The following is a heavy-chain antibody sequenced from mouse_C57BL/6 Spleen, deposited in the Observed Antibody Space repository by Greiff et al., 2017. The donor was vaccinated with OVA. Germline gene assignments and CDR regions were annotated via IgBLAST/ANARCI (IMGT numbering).Heavy chain of an antibody. J-gene: IGHJ3*01. CDR1: GFTFTDYY. CDR3: ARSLYGNYEGFAY. Sequence: EVKLQESGGGLVQPGGSLSLSCAASGFTFTDYYMSWVRQPPGKALEWLGFIRNNANGYTTEYSASVKGRFTISRDNSQSILYLQMNALRAEDRATYYCARSLYGNYEGFAYWGQGTLVTVSA. D-gene: IGHD2-1*01. CDR2: IRNNANGYTT. V-gene: IGHV7-3*01.